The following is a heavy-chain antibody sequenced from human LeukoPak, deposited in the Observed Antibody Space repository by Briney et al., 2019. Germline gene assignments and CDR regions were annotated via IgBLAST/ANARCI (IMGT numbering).Heavy chain of an antibody. J-gene: IGHJ4*02. CDR3: ARHNYYQFDY. D-gene: IGHD1-1*01. V-gene: IGHV3-9*01. Sequence: GGSLRLSCAASGFTFDDYAMHWVRQAPGKGLEWVSGISWNSGSIGYADSVRGRFTISRDNAKNSLYLQMNTLRAEDTAVYFCARHNYYQFDYWGQGTLVTASS. CDR2: ISWNSGSI. CDR1: GFTFDDYA.